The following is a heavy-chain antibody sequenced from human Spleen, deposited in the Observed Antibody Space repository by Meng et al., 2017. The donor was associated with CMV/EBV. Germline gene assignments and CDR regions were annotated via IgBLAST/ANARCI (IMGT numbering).Heavy chain of an antibody. J-gene: IGHJ4*02. V-gene: IGHV3-66*02. CDR2: IYSGGST. D-gene: IGHD5-24*01. Sequence: CAASGFTVSSNSMSWVRQAPGKGLEWVSVIYSGGSTYYADSVKGRFTISRDNSKNTLYLQMNSLRAEDTAVYYCARAPDGRRSLFDYWGQGTLVTVSS. CDR3: ARAPDGRRSLFDY. CDR1: GFTVSSNS.